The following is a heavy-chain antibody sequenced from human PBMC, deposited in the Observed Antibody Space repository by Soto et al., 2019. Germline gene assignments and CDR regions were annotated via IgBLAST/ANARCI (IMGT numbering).Heavy chain of an antibody. Sequence: ASVKVSCKASGYAFTTYAMHWVRQAPGQRLEWMGWINAANGSTKYSQKFQGRVTITRDTSASTAYMELSSLRSEDTAVYYCGRSLMNTAMVTFYYFDYWGQGTLVTVSS. J-gene: IGHJ4*02. D-gene: IGHD5-18*01. V-gene: IGHV1-3*01. CDR2: INAANGST. CDR3: GRSLMNTAMVTFYYFDY. CDR1: GYAFTTYA.